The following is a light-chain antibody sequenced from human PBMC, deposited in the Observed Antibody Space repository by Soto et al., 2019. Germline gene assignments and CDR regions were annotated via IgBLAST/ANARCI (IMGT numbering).Light chain of an antibody. V-gene: IGKV1-9*01. CDR2: GAS. CDR3: QHYYERPLT. J-gene: IGKJ4*01. Sequence: IQLTQSPSSLSASVGGRVTITCRASHGVSSYLAWYQQKPGKAPKLLIYGASTLQGGVPSRFSGSGSGTDFTLTISSLQSEDFAVYFCQHYYERPLTFGGGTKVDIK. CDR1: HGVSSY.